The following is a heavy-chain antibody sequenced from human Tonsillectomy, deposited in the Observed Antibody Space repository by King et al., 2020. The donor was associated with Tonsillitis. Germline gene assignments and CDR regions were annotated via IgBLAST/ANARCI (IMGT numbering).Heavy chain of an antibody. CDR3: ARASREY. D-gene: IGHD2/OR15-2a*01. V-gene: IGHV3-48*02. CDR1: GFTFSRYS. CDR2: IYSSSSTI. Sequence: VQLVESGGGLVQPGGSLRLSCAASGFTFSRYSMMWVRQAPGKGLEWVSYIYSSSSTIYYADSVKGRFTISRDNTKNSLCLQKNILRDEYTAVYYCARASREYWGQGPLVTVSS. J-gene: IGHJ4*02.